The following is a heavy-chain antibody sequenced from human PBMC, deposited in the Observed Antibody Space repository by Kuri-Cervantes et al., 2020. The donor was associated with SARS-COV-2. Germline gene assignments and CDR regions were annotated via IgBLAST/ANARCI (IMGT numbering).Heavy chain of an antibody. CDR2: TSSSSSYI. V-gene: IGHV3-21*01. CDR1: GFTFSGYS. J-gene: IGHJ4*02. Sequence: GGSLPLTCAASGFTFSGYSLTWVRQAPGKGLEWLSSTSSSSSYIYYADSVKRRFTISSDNAKNSLYLQMNSQRAEDTAVYYCARSEPQYYDFWSGYYGSGLDYWGQGTLVTVSS. D-gene: IGHD3-3*01. CDR3: ARSEPQYYDFWSGYYGSGLDY.